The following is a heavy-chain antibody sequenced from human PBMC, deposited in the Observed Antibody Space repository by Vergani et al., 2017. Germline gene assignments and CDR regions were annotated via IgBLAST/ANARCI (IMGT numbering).Heavy chain of an antibody. J-gene: IGHJ3*02. CDR3: ARERGLGAGGAFDI. D-gene: IGHD3-10*01. CDR1: GGSFSGYY. Sequence: QVQLQQWGAGLLKPSETLSLTCAVYGGSFSGYYWSWIRQPPGKGLEWIGEINHSGSTNYNPSLKSRVTISVDTSKNQFSRKLSAVTAADTAVYYCARERGLGAGGAFDIWGQGTMVTVSS. V-gene: IGHV4-34*01. CDR2: INHSGST.